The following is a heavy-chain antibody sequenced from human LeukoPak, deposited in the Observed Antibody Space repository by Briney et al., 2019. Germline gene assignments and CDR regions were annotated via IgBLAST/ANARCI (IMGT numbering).Heavy chain of an antibody. D-gene: IGHD3-22*01. CDR3: AREYYYEELDY. CDR1: GFTFSSSS. J-gene: IGHJ4*02. V-gene: IGHV3-64*01. CDR2: ISSNGDST. Sequence: GGSLRLSCAASGFTFSSSSLNWVRQAPGKGLEYVSGISSNGDSTYYANSVKGRFTISRDNSKNTLYLQMGSLRAEDMAVYYCAREYYYEELDYWGQGTLVTVSS.